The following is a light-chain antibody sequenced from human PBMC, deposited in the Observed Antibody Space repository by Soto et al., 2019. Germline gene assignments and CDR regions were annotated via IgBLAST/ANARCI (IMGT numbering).Light chain of an antibody. Sequence: DIVLTQTRLSSPVTLAQPASISCRSSQSLVHIDGNTYFNWLQQRPGQPPRLLIYKISNRFPGVPDRFSGSGAGTDFTLKISRVEAEDVGVYYCMQATQSYTFGQGTRLEIK. CDR1: QSLVHIDGNTY. CDR3: MQATQSYT. J-gene: IGKJ2*01. V-gene: IGKV2-24*01. CDR2: KIS.